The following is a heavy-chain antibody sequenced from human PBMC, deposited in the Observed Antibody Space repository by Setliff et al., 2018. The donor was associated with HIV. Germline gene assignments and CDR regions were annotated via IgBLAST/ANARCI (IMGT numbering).Heavy chain of an antibody. D-gene: IGHD3-22*01. J-gene: IGHJ4*02. CDR1: GFTFSDHY. V-gene: IGHV3-72*01. Sequence: PGGSLRLSCAASGFTFSDHYMDWVRQAPGKGLEWVGRTRNKANSYTTEYAASVKGRFTISRDDSKNSLYLQMNSLRAEDTAVYYCAKDRYYDSSGSPFDYWGQGTLVTVSS. CDR2: TRNKANSYTT. CDR3: AKDRYYDSSGSPFDY.